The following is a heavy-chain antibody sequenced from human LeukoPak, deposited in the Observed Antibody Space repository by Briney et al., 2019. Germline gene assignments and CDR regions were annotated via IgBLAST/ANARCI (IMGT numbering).Heavy chain of an antibody. CDR1: GFTFSGYA. CDR3: ARVHSSGWIDY. CDR2: ISSNGGST. D-gene: IGHD6-19*01. V-gene: IGHV3-64*01. Sequence: GGSLGLSCAASGFTFSGYAMHWVRQAPGKGLEYVSAISSNGGSTSHATSVKGRFTISRDNSKNTLYLQMGSLRPEDMAVYYCARVHSSGWIDYWGQGTLVTVSS. J-gene: IGHJ4*02.